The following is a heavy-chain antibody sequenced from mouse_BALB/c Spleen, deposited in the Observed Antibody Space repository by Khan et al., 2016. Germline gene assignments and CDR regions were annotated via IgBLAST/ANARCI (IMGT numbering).Heavy chain of an antibody. CDR2: ISYDGSN. CDR3: ARAWYFDY. J-gene: IGHJ2*01. CDR1: GYSITSGYY. Sequence: EVQLQESGPGLVKPSQSLSLTCYVTGYSITSGYYWNWLRQFPGNKLEWMGYISYDGSNNYNPSLKNRISITRDTSKNQFFLKLNSVTTEDTATYYCARAWYFDYWGQGTTLTVSS. V-gene: IGHV3-6*02.